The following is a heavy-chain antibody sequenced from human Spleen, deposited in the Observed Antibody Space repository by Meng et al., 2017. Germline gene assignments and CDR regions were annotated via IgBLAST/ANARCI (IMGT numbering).Heavy chain of an antibody. Sequence: QVQPGQLGAEVKKPGASVKVSCKPSGYNFPDYYIPWVRRAPGQGLEWMGRINPKSGDTHYAQKFQARVTMTGDTSISTAYMELSGLRSDDTAMYYCARDEDISAAGKLFGDYWGQGTLVTVSS. J-gene: IGHJ4*02. V-gene: IGHV1-2*06. D-gene: IGHD6-25*01. CDR1: GYNFPDYY. CDR3: ARDEDISAAGKLFGDY. CDR2: INPKSGDT.